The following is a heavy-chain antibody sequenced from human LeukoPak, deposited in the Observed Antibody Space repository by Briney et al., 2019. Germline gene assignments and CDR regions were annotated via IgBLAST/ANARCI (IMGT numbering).Heavy chain of an antibody. V-gene: IGHV3-64*04. CDR1: GFTFSAYA. CDR2: ISNNGGSS. Sequence: GGSLRLSCSASGFTFSAYAMYWVRQAPGKGLEYVSGISNNGGSSFYADSVKGRFTISRDNSKNTLYLQMNSLRAEDTAVYYCARDQVPALANWGQGTLVTVSS. D-gene: IGHD5-18*01. J-gene: IGHJ4*02. CDR3: ARDQVPALAN.